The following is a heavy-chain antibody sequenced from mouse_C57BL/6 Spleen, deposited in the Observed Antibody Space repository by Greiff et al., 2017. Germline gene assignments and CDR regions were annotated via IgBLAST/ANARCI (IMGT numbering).Heavy chain of an antibody. CDR2: IYPNSGGT. D-gene: IGHD2-4*01. V-gene: IGHV1-72*01. Sequence: VQLQPPGAELVKPGASVKLSFKASGYTFPRYWIPWVKQRPGRGLGWIGRIYPNSGGTKYNEKFKSKATLTADKPSSTAYMQLSSLTSEDSAVYYCARGLGNPTGAMDYWGQGTSVTVSS. J-gene: IGHJ4*01. CDR3: ARGLGNPTGAMDY. CDR1: GYTFPRYW.